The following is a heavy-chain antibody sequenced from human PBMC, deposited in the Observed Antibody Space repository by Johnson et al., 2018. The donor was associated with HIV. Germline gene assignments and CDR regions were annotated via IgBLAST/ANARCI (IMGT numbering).Heavy chain of an antibody. CDR2: IRYDEADK. Sequence: VQLVESGGGLVQPGGSLRLSCAASGFTFSSYVMHWVRQAPGKGLEWVAFIRYDEADKYYAASVKGRFTISRDNSKNTVYLQMSGLRVEDTAVYYCAKGLYYGGSGDYAFDMWGQGTMVTVSS. J-gene: IGHJ3*02. V-gene: IGHV3-30*02. D-gene: IGHD2-21*01. CDR1: GFTFSSYV. CDR3: AKGLYYGGSGDYAFDM.